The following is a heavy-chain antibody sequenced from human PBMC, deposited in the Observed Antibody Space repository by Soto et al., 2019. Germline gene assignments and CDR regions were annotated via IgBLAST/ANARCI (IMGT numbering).Heavy chain of an antibody. CDR1: GFTFSSYG. Sequence: GGSLRLSCAASGFTFSSYGMHWVRQAPGKGLEWVAVISYDGSNKYYADSVKGRFTISRDNSKNTLYLQMNSLRAEDTAVYYCAKDCISVLWSECGMDVWGQGTTVTVSS. D-gene: IGHD3-3*02. J-gene: IGHJ6*02. CDR3: AKDCISVLWSECGMDV. CDR2: ISYDGSNK. V-gene: IGHV3-30*18.